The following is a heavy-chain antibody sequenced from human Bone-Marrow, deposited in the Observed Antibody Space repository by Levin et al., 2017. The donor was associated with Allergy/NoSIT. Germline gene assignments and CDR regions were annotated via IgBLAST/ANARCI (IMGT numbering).Heavy chain of an antibody. D-gene: IGHD3-10*01. Sequence: SETLSLTCTVSGTFLSSKYWTWIRQSPGKGLEWIGYILYGGGTNYNPSLKSRVTISADTSKNEFSLNVRSMTTADTAIYYCATGGTWFEGFYFDNWGQGTLITVSS. V-gene: IGHV4-59*01. J-gene: IGHJ4*02. CDR3: ATGGTWFEGFYFDN. CDR1: GTFLSSKY. CDR2: ILYGGGT.